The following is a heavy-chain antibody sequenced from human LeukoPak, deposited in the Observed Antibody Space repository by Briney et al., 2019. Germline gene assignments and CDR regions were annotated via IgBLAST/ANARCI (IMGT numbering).Heavy chain of an antibody. CDR1: GFTFSSYS. Sequence: PGGSLRLSCAASGFTFSSYSMNWVRQAPGEGLEWVSSISSSSSYIYYADSVKGRFTISRDNAKNSLYLQMNSLRAEDTAVYYCARVNWDGYFDYWGQGTLVTVSS. CDR3: ARVNWDGYFDY. D-gene: IGHD1-26*01. CDR2: ISSSSSYI. V-gene: IGHV3-21*01. J-gene: IGHJ4*02.